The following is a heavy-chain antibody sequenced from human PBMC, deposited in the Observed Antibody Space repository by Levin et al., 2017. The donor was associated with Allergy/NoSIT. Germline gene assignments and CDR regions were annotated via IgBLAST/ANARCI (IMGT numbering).Heavy chain of an antibody. J-gene: IGHJ6*02. CDR2: ISYDGSNK. CDR3: AKDLSRYDSSGYYYVDYYYGMDV. Sequence: GGSLRLSCAASGFTFSSYGMHWVRQAPGKGLEWVAVISYDGSNKYYADSVKGRFTISRDNSKNTLYLQMNSLRAEDTAVYYCAKDLSRYDSSGYYYVDYYYGMDVWGQGTTVTVSS. CDR1: GFTFSSYG. D-gene: IGHD3-22*01. V-gene: IGHV3-30*18.